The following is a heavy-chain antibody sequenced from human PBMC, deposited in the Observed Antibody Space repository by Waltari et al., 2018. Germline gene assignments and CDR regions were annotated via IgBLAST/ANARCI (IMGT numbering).Heavy chain of an antibody. CDR3: AKVFDSSGYYSFDY. J-gene: IGHJ4*02. CDR2: ISWDGGST. V-gene: IGHV3-43D*04. D-gene: IGHD3-22*01. Sequence: EVQLVESGGVVVRHGGSLSLSCEASVFPFHDNDMHWVRPVAGKGLGRISLISWDGGSTYYADSVKGRFTISRDNSKNSLYLQMNSLRAEDTALYYCAKVFDSSGYYSFDYWGQGTLVTVSS. CDR1: VFPFHDND.